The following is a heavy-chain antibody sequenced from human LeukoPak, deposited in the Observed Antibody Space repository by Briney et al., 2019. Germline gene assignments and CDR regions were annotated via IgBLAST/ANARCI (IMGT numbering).Heavy chain of an antibody. Sequence: PSETLSLTCAVYGGSFSSYYWSWIRQPPGKGLEWIGYIYYSGSTNYNPSLKSRVTISVDTSNNQFSLRLNSVTAADTAVYYCAREGGEGNFDYWGQGTLVTVSS. CDR1: GGSFSSYY. J-gene: IGHJ4*02. D-gene: IGHD2-15*01. CDR3: AREGGEGNFDY. V-gene: IGHV4-59*01. CDR2: IYYSGST.